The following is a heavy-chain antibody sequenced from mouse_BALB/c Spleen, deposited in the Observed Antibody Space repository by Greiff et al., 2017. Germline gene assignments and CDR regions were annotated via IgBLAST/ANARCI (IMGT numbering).Heavy chain of an antibody. CDR3: ATRAPYAMDY. V-gene: IGHV2-2*02. D-gene: IGHD6-1*01. CDR1: GFSLTSYG. CDR2: IWSGGST. Sequence: VQLQQSGPGLVQPSQSLSITCTVSGFSLTSYGVHWVRQSPGKGLEWLGVIWSGGSTDYNAAFISRLSISKDNSKSQVFFKMNSLQANDTAIYYCATRAPYAMDYWGQGTSVTVSS. J-gene: IGHJ4*01.